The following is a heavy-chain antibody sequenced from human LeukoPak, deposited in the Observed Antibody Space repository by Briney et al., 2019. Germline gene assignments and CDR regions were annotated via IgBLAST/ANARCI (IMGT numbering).Heavy chain of an antibody. CDR2: ISPNSGGT. CDR3: ARAKEGVGDALDI. J-gene: IGHJ3*02. V-gene: IGHV1-2*02. CDR1: GHTLPGHY. Sequence: ASVTVSCKASGHTLPGHYMHWVRQAPGQGLEWMGWISPNSGGTNHAQKFQGRVTMTRDTSISTAYLELSWLRFDDTAVYYCARAKEGVGDALDIWGQGTMVTVSS. D-gene: IGHD3-10*01.